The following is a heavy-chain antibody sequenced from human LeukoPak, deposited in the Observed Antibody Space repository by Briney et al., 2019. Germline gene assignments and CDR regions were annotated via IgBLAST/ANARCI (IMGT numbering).Heavy chain of an antibody. CDR3: ARDYRGELPGMDWFDP. J-gene: IGHJ5*02. V-gene: IGHV4-4*07. CDR2: IYTSGST. Sequence: PSETLSLTCTVSGGSISTYYWSWIRQPAGKGLEWIGRIYTSGSTSYNPSLKSRVTMSVDTSKNRFSLKLSSVTAADTAVYYCARDYRGELPGMDWFDPWGQGTLVTVSS. D-gene: IGHD1-26*01. CDR1: GGSISTYY.